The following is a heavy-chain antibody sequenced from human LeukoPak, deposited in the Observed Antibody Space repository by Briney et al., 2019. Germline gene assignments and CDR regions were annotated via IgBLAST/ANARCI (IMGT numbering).Heavy chain of an antibody. V-gene: IGHV3-23*01. CDR3: AKGSYYDNSGYYYFDY. CDR2: VSGSGGST. D-gene: IGHD3-22*01. J-gene: IGHJ4*02. Sequence: PGGSLRLSCAASGFTFSSYAVSWVRQAPGKGLEWVSGVSGSGGSTYYADSVEGRFTITRDNSKNTLYLQMNTLRAEDTAVYYCAKGSYYDNSGYYYFDYWGQGTLVTVSS. CDR1: GFTFSSYA.